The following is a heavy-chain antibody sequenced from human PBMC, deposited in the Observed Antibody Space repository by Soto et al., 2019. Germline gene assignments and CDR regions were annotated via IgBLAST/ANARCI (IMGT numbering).Heavy chain of an antibody. CDR1: GYTFTGYY. V-gene: IGHV1-2*04. D-gene: IGHD3-16*01. Sequence: GASLKVSCKASGYTFTGYYMHWVRQAPGQGLEWMGWINPNSGGTNYAQKFQGWVTMTRDTSISTAYMELSRLRSDDTAVYYCATGTLGDQRAFDIWGQGTMVTVS. J-gene: IGHJ3*02. CDR2: INPNSGGT. CDR3: ATGTLGDQRAFDI.